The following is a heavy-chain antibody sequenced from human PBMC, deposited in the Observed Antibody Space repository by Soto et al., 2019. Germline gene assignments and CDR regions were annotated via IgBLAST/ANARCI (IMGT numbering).Heavy chain of an antibody. J-gene: IGHJ5*02. CDR3: AKAGGKVSTPFDP. Sequence: QVHLVESGGGVVQPGRSLRLSCAAGYSSVYGMHWVRQAPGKGLEWVSFISYDGSNKYYADSVKGRFTVSIDNSRNTVFLEMDRLRIEDTAVYYCAKAGGKVSTPFDPWGQGTLVTVSP. V-gene: IGHV3-30*18. CDR1: GYSSVYG. D-gene: IGHD2-8*01. CDR2: ISYDGSNK.